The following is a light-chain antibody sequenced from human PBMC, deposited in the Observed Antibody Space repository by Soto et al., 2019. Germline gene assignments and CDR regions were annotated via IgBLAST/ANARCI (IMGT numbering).Light chain of an antibody. V-gene: IGKV1-5*03. Sequence: DIQMTQSPSTLSASVGDRVTITCRASQSISDLLAWYQHKPGKAPKLLIYKASVLKSGVPSRFSGSGSGTEYSLTISSLQTDDLASYYCQQYNGYWTLGQGNKVEI. CDR3: QQYNGYWT. CDR2: KAS. J-gene: IGKJ1*01. CDR1: QSISDL.